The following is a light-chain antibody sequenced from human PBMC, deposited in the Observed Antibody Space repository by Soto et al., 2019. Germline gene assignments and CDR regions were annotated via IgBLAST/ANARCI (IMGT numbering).Light chain of an antibody. CDR1: SSDVGGYNS. CDR2: EGS. Sequence: QSALTQPASVSGSPGQSIAISCTGTSSDVGGYNSVSWYQQHPGKVPKLMIYEGSKRPSGVSDRFSGSKSGTSGSLAISGLQSEDEADYYCAAWDTTLNGPVFGGGTKLTVL. V-gene: IGLV2-14*02. J-gene: IGLJ3*02. CDR3: AAWDTTLNGPV.